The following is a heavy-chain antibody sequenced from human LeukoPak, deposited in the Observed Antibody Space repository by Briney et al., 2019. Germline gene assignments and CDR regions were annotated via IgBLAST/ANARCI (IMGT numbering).Heavy chain of an antibody. CDR2: IYSGGST. V-gene: IGHV3-53*01. CDR1: GFTVSSNY. Sequence: GGSLRLSCVASGFTVSSNYMSWVRQAPGKGLEWVSVIYSGGSTYYADSVKGRFTISRDNSKNTLYLQMNSLRAEDTAVYYCARCSGSDRTPYYYLDVWGTGTTVTVSS. D-gene: IGHD3-10*02. J-gene: IGHJ6*03. CDR3: ARCSGSDRTPYYYLDV.